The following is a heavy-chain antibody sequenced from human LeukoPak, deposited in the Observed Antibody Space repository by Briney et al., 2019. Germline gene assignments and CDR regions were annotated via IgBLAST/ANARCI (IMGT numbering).Heavy chain of an antibody. Sequence: PSETLSLTCTVSGGSISSYYWSWIRQPPGKGLEWIGEINHSGSTNYNPSLKSRVTISVDTSKNQFSLKLSSVTAADTAVYYCARSITMVRGVADYWGQGTLVTVSS. V-gene: IGHV4-34*01. CDR2: INHSGST. CDR1: GGSISSYY. J-gene: IGHJ4*02. CDR3: ARSITMVRGVADY. D-gene: IGHD3-10*01.